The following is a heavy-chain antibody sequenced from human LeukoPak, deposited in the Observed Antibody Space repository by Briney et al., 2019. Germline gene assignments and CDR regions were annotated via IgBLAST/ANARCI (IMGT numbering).Heavy chain of an antibody. J-gene: IGHJ4*02. D-gene: IGHD3-22*01. Sequence: GGSLTLSCGASGFIFSNYGIHWVRQAPGKGLQWVAFIRYDGSEKYYADSVKGRFTISRDNSKNTLYLQMNSLRAEDTAVYYCAGTYYYDSSGPFDYWGQGTLVTVSS. V-gene: IGHV3-30*02. CDR1: GFIFSNYG. CDR3: AGTYYYDSSGPFDY. CDR2: IRYDGSEK.